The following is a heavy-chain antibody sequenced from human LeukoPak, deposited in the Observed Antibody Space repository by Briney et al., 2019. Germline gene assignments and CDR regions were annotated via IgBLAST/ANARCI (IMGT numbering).Heavy chain of an antibody. CDR2: INPNSGGT. V-gene: IGHV1-2*02. Sequence: ASXXVSCKASGYTFTGYYMHWVGQAPGKGGEGMGWINPNSGGTNYVQKFQGRVTMTRETTSSTVYMELSRLRSDDTAVYYCARDQAYYYDSSGYYVVFDYWGQGTLVTVSS. D-gene: IGHD3-22*01. CDR3: ARDQAYYYDSSGYYVVFDY. J-gene: IGHJ4*02. CDR1: GYTFTGYY.